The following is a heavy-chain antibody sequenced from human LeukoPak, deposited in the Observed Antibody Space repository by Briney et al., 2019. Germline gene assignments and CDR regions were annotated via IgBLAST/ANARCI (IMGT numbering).Heavy chain of an antibody. CDR2: IYTSGST. CDR1: GGSISSYY. J-gene: IGHJ4*02. D-gene: IGHD2-2*01. Sequence: PSETLSLTCTVSGGSISSYYWSWIRQPAGKGLEWIGRIYTSGSTNYNPSLKSRVTMSVDTSKNQFSLKLSSVTAADTAVYYCARDSCSSTSCYEYVDYWGQGTLVTVSS. V-gene: IGHV4-4*07. CDR3: ARDSCSSTSCYEYVDY.